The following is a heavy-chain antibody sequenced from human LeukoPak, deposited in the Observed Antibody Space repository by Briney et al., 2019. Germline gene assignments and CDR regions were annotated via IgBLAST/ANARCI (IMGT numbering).Heavy chain of an antibody. CDR3: ARVVRYFDWSLPHFDF. CDR1: GFSLSLTGVG. CDR2: IYWNNDK. D-gene: IGHD3-9*01. Sequence: SGPTLVNPTQTLTLTFTFSGFSLSLTGVGVGWIRQPPGKALEWLALIYWNNDKRYSPSLKNRLIITKDTSKSRVVRTLTNMDAEDTATYYCARVVRYFDWSLPHFDFWGQGTLVTVSS. V-gene: IGHV2-5*01. J-gene: IGHJ4*02.